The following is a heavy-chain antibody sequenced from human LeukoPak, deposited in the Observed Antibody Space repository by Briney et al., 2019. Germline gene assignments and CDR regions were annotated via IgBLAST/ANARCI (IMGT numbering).Heavy chain of an antibody. CDR2: INPSGGST. J-gene: IGHJ4*02. CDR1: GYTFTHFY. D-gene: IGHD3-10*01. CDR3: ARAYNYGSGY. V-gene: IGHV1-46*01. Sequence: ASVKVSCKASGYTFTHFYIHWVRQAPGQGLEWMGTINPSGGSTNNAQKFQGRVTITRDTSTSTVYMELNSLRSEDTAVYYCARAYNYGSGYWGQGTLVTVSS.